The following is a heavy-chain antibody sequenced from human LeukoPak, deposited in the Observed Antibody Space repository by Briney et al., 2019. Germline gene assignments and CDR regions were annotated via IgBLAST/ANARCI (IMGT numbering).Heavy chain of an antibody. CDR2: IYTSGGT. D-gene: IGHD3-22*01. CDR3: ARRSGYYYVFPFDY. J-gene: IGHJ4*02. CDR1: GGSISSYY. Sequence: RPSETLSLTCTVSGGSISSYYWSWIRQPAGKGLEWIGRIYTSGGTNYNPSLKSRVTISVDTSKNQFSLKLSSVTAADTAVYYCARRSGYYYVFPFDYWGQGTLVTVSS. V-gene: IGHV4-4*07.